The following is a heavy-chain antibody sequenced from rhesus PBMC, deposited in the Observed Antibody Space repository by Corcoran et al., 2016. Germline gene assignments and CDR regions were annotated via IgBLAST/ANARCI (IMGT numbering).Heavy chain of an antibody. V-gene: IGHV4S11*01. Sequence: VQLVESGGGLAKPGGSLRLSCAASGFTFSDYYMDWVRQAPGKGLEWIGFIYGSGSSTNYNPSLKSRVTLSGDTSKDQLSLKLTAVTTADTAGYDGARWGAAGGNDYWGQGVLVTVSS. D-gene: IGHD6-25*01. J-gene: IGHJ4*01. CDR1: GFTFSDYY. CDR2: IYGSGSST. CDR3: ARWGAAGGNDY.